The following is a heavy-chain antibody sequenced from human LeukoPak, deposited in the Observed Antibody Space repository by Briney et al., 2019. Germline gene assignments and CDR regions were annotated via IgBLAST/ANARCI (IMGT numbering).Heavy chain of an antibody. CDR2: ISSNSRTI. CDR1: GFTFSTYS. D-gene: IGHD6-13*01. V-gene: IGHV3-48*01. CDR3: GVYSSSWHDY. J-gene: IGHJ4*02. Sequence: GGSLRLSCAASGFTFSTYSMNWVRQAPGKGLEWVSFISSNSRTIDYADSVKGRFTISRDNSKNTLYLQMNSLRAEDTAVYYCGVYSSSWHDYWGQGTLVTVSS.